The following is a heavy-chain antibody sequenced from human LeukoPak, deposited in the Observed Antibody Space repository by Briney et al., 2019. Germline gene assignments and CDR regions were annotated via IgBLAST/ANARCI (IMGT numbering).Heavy chain of an antibody. CDR2: INHSGST. D-gene: IGHD6-19*01. CDR1: GGSFSGYY. V-gene: IGHV4-34*01. J-gene: IGHJ4*02. CDR3: ARDISSGLGY. Sequence: SETLSLTCAVYGGSFSGYYWSWIRQPPGKGLEWIGEINHSGSTNYNPSLKSRVTISVDKSKNQFSLKLSSVTAAGTAVYYCARDISSGLGYWGQGTLVTVSS.